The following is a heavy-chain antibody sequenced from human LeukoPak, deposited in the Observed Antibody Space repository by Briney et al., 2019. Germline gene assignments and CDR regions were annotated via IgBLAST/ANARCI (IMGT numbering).Heavy chain of an antibody. CDR2: ISAYNGNT. D-gene: IGHD1-26*01. J-gene: IGHJ1*01. CDR3: ARAIWVRGATSEYFQH. CDR1: GGTFTSYA. V-gene: IGHV1-18*01. Sequence: ASVKVSCKASGGTFTSYAISWVRQAPGQGLEWMGWISAYNGNTNYAQKLQGRVTMTTDTSTSTAYMELRSLRSDDTAVYYCARAIWVRGATSEYFQHWGQGTLVTVSS.